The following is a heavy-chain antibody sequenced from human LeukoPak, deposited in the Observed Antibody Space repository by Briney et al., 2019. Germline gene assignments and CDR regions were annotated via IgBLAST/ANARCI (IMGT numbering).Heavy chain of an antibody. D-gene: IGHD5-12*01. J-gene: IGHJ4*02. V-gene: IGHV6-1*01. CDR1: GDSVSSNSAA. CDR3: ARERSGHSGTLDNTYYFDY. Sequence: SQTLSLTCAISGDSVSSNSAAWNWIRQSPSRGLEWLGRAYYRSKWYNDYAVSVKSRITINPDTSKNQFSLQLNSVTPEDTAVYYCARERSGHSGTLDNTYYFDYWGQGTLVTVSS. CDR2: AYYRSKWYN.